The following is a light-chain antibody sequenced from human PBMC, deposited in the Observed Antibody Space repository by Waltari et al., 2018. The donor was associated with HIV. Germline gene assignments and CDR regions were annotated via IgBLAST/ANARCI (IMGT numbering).Light chain of an antibody. V-gene: IGLV2-14*01. CDR3: SSYISTTTL. CDR1: RRDLGHYKS. J-gene: IGLJ1*01. Sequence: QSAPTQPAPVSGSPGQSITIYCTGTRRDLGHYKSVSWYQQSPGKAPTLMIYEVSNRPSGVSNRFSGSKSGNTASLTISGLQAEDEADYYCSSYISTTTLFGTGTKVTVL. CDR2: EVS.